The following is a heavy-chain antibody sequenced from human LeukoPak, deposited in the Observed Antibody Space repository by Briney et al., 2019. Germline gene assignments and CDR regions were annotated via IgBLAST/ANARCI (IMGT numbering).Heavy chain of an antibody. V-gene: IGHV4-34*01. CDR1: GGSFSGYY. CDR3: AGRLGRKFGERFYYYHYMDV. Sequence: KPSETLSLTCAVYGGSFSGYYWSWIRQPPGKGLEWIGEMNHSGSTNYNLSLKSRVTISVDTSKNQFSLKLSSVTAADTAVYYCAGRLGRKFGERFYYYHYMDVWGKGTTVTISS. J-gene: IGHJ6*03. D-gene: IGHD3-10*01. CDR2: MNHSGST.